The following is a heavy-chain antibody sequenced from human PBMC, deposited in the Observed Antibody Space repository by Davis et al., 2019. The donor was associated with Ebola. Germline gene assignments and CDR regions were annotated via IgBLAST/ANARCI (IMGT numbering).Heavy chain of an antibody. D-gene: IGHD3-22*01. CDR2: INPNSGGT. CDR3: ARELITMIVVDLYYYYGMDV. Sequence: ASVKVSCKASGYTFTSYYMHWVRQAPGQGLEWMGWINPNSGGTNYAQKFQGWVTMTRDTSISTVYMELSSLRSEDTAVYYCARELITMIVVDLYYYYGMDVWGQGTTVTVSS. CDR1: GYTFTSYY. J-gene: IGHJ6*02. V-gene: IGHV1-2*04.